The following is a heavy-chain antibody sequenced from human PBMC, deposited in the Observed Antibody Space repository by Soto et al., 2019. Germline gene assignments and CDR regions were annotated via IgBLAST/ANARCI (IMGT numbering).Heavy chain of an antibody. J-gene: IGHJ6*02. CDR2: ISYIGST. CDR1: GGSISSSSTY. CDR3: ARPGFGMDV. Sequence: SETLSLTCTVSGGSISSSSTYWVWIRQPPGKGLEWSGSISYIGSTYYNPSLESRVTISVDTSKNQFSLKLSSVTAADTAVYYCARPGFGMDVWGQGTTVTVSS. V-gene: IGHV4-39*01.